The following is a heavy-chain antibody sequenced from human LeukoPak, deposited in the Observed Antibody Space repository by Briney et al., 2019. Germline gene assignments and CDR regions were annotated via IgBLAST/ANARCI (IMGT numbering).Heavy chain of an antibody. CDR2: IYYSGST. V-gene: IGHV4-39*01. D-gene: IGHD2-2*01. Sequence: SETLSLTCTVSAGSISSSSYYWGWIRQPPGKGLEWIGSIYYSGSTYYNPSLKSRVTISVDTSKNQFSLKLSSVTAADTAVYYCARYPLYCSSTTCYYYWGQGTLVTVSS. CDR1: AGSISSSSYY. J-gene: IGHJ4*02. CDR3: ARYPLYCSSTTCYYY.